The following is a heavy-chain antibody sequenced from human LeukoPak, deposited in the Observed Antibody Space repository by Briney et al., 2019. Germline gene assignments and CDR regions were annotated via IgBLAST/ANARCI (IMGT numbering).Heavy chain of an antibody. CDR3: AKDQGRSSGWHP. CDR2: ISGSGGST. CDR1: GFTFSNYA. Sequence: GGSLRLSCAASGFTFSNYAMRWVRQAPGTGLEWPSAISGSGGSTYYADSVKGRFTISRDNSKNTLYLQMNSLRADDTAVYYCAKDQGRSSGWHPWGQGTLVTVSS. D-gene: IGHD6-19*01. V-gene: IGHV3-23*01. J-gene: IGHJ5*02.